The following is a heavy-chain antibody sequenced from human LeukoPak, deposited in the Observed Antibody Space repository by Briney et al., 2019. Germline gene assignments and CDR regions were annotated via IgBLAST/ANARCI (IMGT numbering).Heavy chain of an antibody. CDR3: ARQGEYYYDFWSGYFLNWFDP. Sequence: SETLSLTCAVYGGSFSGYYWSWIRQPPGKGLEWIGEINHSGSTNYNPSLKSRVTISVDTSKNQFSLKLSSVTAADTAVYYCARQGEYYYDFWSGYFLNWFDPWGQGTLVTVSS. D-gene: IGHD3-3*01. V-gene: IGHV4-34*01. J-gene: IGHJ5*02. CDR1: GGSFSGYY. CDR2: INHSGST.